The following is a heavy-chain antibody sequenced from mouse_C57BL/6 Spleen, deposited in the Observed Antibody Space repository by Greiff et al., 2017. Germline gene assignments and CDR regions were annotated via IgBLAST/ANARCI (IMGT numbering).Heavy chain of an antibody. CDR3: ARPGDYTRSAH. D-gene: IGHD2-4*01. CDR2: ISSGSSTI. CDR1: GFTFSESG. V-gene: IGHV5-17*01. J-gene: IGHJ3*01. Sequence: EVKLVESMGGLLNPGGSLKHRWGARGFTFSESGMRRVREAPEKGLEWVAYISSGSSTIYYADTVKGRFTISRDNAKNTLFLQMTSLRSEDSAMYYCARPGDYTRSAHCSQGT.